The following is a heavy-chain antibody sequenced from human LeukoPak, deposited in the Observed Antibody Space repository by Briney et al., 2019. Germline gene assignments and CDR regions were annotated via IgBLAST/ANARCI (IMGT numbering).Heavy chain of an antibody. CDR1: GGTFSSYA. V-gene: IGHV7-4-1*02. CDR3: ARSRYSSSVAHFDY. CDR2: INTNTGNP. Sequence: GASVKVSCKASGGTFSSYAISWVRQAPGQGLEWMGWINTNTGNPTYAQGFTGRFVFSLDTSVSTAYLQISSLKAEDTAVYYCARSRYSSSVAHFDYWGQGTLVTVSS. D-gene: IGHD6-13*01. J-gene: IGHJ4*02.